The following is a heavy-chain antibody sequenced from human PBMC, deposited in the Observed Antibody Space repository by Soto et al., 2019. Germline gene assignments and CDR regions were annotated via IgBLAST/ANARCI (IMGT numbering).Heavy chain of an antibody. CDR1: GFTFRSYA. D-gene: IGHD3-10*01. CDR2: IHSGGRDT. Sequence: EVQLLQSGGGLVQPGESLRLSCAASGFTFRSYALTWVRQAPGRGLEWVATIHSGGRDTYYGDSVKGRFTVSRDNSNNTVDLHMSSLRAEDTAVYYCTKGRGGSGKVPLDYWGQGTLVPVSS. J-gene: IGHJ4*02. CDR3: TKGRGGSGKVPLDY. V-gene: IGHV3-23*01.